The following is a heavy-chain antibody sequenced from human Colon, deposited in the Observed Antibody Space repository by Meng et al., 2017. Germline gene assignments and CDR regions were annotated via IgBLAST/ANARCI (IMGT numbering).Heavy chain of an antibody. Sequence: QVQLRESGPALVKPSETLSLTCAVSGDSITNHNWWAWVRQPPGKGLEWIGEILHRGSSAYNPSLKSRVSMSIDKSKNQFSLKLTSVTAADTAVYYCVRHYYDTSSWFDPWGQGTLVTVSS. CDR1: GDSITNHNW. CDR2: ILHRGSS. J-gene: IGHJ5*02. D-gene: IGHD3-22*01. V-gene: IGHV4-4*02. CDR3: VRHYYDTSSWFDP.